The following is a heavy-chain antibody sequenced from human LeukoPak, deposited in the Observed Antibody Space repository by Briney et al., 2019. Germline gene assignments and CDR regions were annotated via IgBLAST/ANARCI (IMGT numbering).Heavy chain of an antibody. CDR2: IKQDGSEK. V-gene: IGHV3-7*01. CDR3: VRSQYSSSS. D-gene: IGHD6-13*01. Sequence: GGSLRLSCAASGFSFRTDWMGWVRQPPGKGLEWVANIKQDGSEKYYVDSVKGRFTISRDNAKNSLFLQMNSLRVEDTAAYYCVRSQYSSSSWGQGTLVTVSS. J-gene: IGHJ5*02. CDR1: GFSFRTDW.